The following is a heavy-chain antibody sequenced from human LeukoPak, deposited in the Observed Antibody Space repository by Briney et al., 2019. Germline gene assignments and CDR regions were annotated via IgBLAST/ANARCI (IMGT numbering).Heavy chain of an antibody. Sequence: SETLSLTCTVSGGSISSYYWSWIRQPPGRGLEWIGYIYYSGSTNYNPSLKSRVTISVDTFKNQFSLKLSSVTAADTAVYYCARREYYDSSGYSSWGQGTLVTVSS. V-gene: IGHV4-59*08. CDR1: GGSISSYY. CDR2: IYYSGST. CDR3: ARREYYDSSGYSS. J-gene: IGHJ5*02. D-gene: IGHD3-22*01.